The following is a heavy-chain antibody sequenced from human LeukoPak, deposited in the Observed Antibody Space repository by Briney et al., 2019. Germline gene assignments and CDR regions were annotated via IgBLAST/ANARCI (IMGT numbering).Heavy chain of an antibody. CDR1: GFTFSSYW. V-gene: IGHV3-7*01. J-gene: IGHJ3*02. CDR3: ARGDFRWEMATTIAFDI. CDR2: IKQDGSEK. D-gene: IGHD5-24*01. Sequence: GSLRLSCAASGFTFSSYWMSWVRQAPGKGLEWVANIKQDGSEKYYVDSVKGRFTISRDNAKNSLYLQMNSLRAEDTAVYYCARGDFRWEMATTIAFDIWGQGTMVTVSS.